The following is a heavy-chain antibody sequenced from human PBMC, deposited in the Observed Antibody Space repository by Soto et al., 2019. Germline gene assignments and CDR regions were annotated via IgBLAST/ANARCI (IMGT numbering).Heavy chain of an antibody. D-gene: IGHD6-13*01. CDR3: ARKVTSSPGYYYGMDV. V-gene: IGHV4-39*01. J-gene: IGHJ6*02. CDR2: IYYSGST. Sequence: SETLSLTCTVSGGSISSSSYYWVWIRQPPGKGLEWIGSIYYSGSTYYNPSLKSRVTISVDTSKNQFSLKLSSVTAADTAVYYCARKVTSSPGYYYGMDVWGQGTRVTLSS. CDR1: GGSISSSSYY.